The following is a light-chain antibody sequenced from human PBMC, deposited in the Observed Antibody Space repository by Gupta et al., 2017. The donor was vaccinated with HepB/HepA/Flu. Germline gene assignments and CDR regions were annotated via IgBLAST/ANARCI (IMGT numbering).Light chain of an antibody. V-gene: IGKV1-5*03. J-gene: IGKJ1*01. CDR2: KAS. Sequence: DIQMTQSPSTLSASVGDRVTITCRASQSISSWLAWYQQKPGKAPNLLIYKASSLESGVPSRFSGSGSGTEFTLTISSLQPDDFAIYYCQQYNSYSWTFGQGTKVEFK. CDR1: QSISSW. CDR3: QQYNSYSWT.